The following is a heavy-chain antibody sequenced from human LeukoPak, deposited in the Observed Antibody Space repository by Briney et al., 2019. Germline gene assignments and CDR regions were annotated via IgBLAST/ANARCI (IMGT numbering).Heavy chain of an antibody. CDR1: GFTFTTYA. D-gene: IGHD2-2*01. CDR3: ARGYDYGDY. Sequence: GGSLRLSCAASGFTFTTYAMSWVRQAPGRGLEWVSTISSRGGSTYYADSVKGRFTFSRDNSKNTLYLQMNSLRAEDTAVYYCARGYDYGDYHGRGTLVTVSS. V-gene: IGHV3-23*01. J-gene: IGHJ4*02. CDR2: ISSRGGST.